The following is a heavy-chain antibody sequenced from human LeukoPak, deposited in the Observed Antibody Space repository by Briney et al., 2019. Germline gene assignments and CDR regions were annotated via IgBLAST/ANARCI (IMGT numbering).Heavy chain of an antibody. J-gene: IGHJ6*02. CDR2: MNPNSGNT. CDR3: ARVAHYDFWSGYRYYYGTDV. CDR1: GYTFTSYD. V-gene: IGHV1-8*01. Sequence: ASVKVSCKASGYTFTSYDINWVRQATGQGLEWMGWMNPNSGNTGYAQKFQGRVTMTRNTSISTAYMELSSLRSEDTAVYYCARVAHYDFWSGYRYYYGTDVWGQGTTVTVSS. D-gene: IGHD3-3*01.